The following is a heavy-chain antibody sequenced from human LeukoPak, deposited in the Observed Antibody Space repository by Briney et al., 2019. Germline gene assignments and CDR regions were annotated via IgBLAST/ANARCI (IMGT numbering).Heavy chain of an antibody. V-gene: IGHV3-30*04. CDR3: ARANVLSSSTWYSMPDFDY. J-gene: IGHJ4*02. CDR2: ISYDGS. CDR1: GFIFSTYA. D-gene: IGHD6-13*01. Sequence: GGSLRLSCAASGFIFSTYAMHWVRQAPGKGLEWVAFISYDGSDSVKGRFTISRDNAKNTLYLQMNSLTIEDTAVYYCARANVLSSSTWYSMPDFDYWGQGTLVTVSS.